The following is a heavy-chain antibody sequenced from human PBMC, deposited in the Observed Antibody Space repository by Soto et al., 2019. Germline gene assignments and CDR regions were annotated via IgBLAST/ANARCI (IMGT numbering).Heavy chain of an antibody. CDR1: GFTFNTFP. J-gene: IGHJ3*02. CDR2: ISSNSDAM. Sequence: EVQLVESGGGFVQPGGSLRLSCAASGFTFNTFPMNWVRLAPGNGLEWLSHISSNSDAMYYADSVKGRFTISRDNARKSLYLQMNSLIVDDTAVYYCVRDYQYGFDMWGQGTMVTVSS. D-gene: IGHD3-16*02. CDR3: VRDYQYGFDM. V-gene: IGHV3-48*01.